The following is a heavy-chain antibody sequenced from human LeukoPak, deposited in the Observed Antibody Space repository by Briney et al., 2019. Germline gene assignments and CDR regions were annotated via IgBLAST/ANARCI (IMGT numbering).Heavy chain of an antibody. D-gene: IGHD3-3*02. CDR1: GFAFDIYR. Sequence: GGSLRLSCAASGFAFDIYRMHWVRQAPGKGLEWVSSISSSSSYIYYADSVKGRFTISRDNAKNSLYLQMNSLRDEDTAVYFCARLLATWDYYYMDVWGKGTTVTVSS. CDR3: ARLLATWDYYYMDV. J-gene: IGHJ6*03. V-gene: IGHV3-21*01. CDR2: ISSSSSYI.